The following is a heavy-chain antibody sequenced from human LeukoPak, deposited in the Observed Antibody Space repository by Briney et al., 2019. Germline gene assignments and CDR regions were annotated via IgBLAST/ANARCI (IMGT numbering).Heavy chain of an antibody. Sequence: GGSLRLSCAASGFTFSSYAMSWVRQAPGKGLEWVSAISGSGGSTYYADSVKGRFTISRHNSKNTLYLQMNSLRAEDTAVYYCAGGLYDYVWGSYRENDAFDIWGQGTMVTVSS. V-gene: IGHV3-23*01. CDR3: AGGLYDYVWGSYRENDAFDI. D-gene: IGHD3-16*02. CDR2: ISGSGGST. J-gene: IGHJ3*02. CDR1: GFTFSSYA.